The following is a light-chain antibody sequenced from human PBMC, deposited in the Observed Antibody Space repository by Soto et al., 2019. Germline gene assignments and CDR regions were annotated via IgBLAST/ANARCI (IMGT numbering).Light chain of an antibody. CDR1: SGRIVSNF. CDR2: EDN. CDR3: QSFHSSAVI. Sequence: NFMLTQPHSVSESPGKTVTASCTRSSGRIVSNFVQWYQQRPGSAPTTVTYEDNQRPSGVPDRFSGAIDSSSNSASLTISGLKTEDEADYYCQSFHSSAVIFGGGTKVTVL. J-gene: IGLJ2*01. V-gene: IGLV6-57*04.